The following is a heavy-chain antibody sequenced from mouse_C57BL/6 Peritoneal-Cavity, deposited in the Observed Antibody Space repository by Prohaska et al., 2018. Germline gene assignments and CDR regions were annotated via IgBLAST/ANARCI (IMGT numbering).Heavy chain of an antibody. J-gene: IGHJ1*03. CDR1: GFTFSGFW. Sequence: EVQLLETGGGLVQPGGSRGLSCEGSGFTFSGFWMSWVRQTPGKTLEWIGDINSDGSTINYAPSIKDRFIIFRDNDKSTLYLQMSNVRSEDTATYFCMRYGNYWYFDVWGTGTTATVSS. D-gene: IGHD2-1*01. CDR2: INSDGSTI. CDR3: MRYGNYWYFDV. V-gene: IGHV11-2*01.